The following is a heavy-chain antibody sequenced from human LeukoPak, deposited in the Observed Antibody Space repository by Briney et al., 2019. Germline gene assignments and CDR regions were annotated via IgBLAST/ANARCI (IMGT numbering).Heavy chain of an antibody. D-gene: IGHD4-11*01. CDR3: AREGTVISFDY. J-gene: IGHJ4*02. Sequence: PGGSLRLSCAASGFTFNSYSMKWVRQAPGKGLEWVSSISSSSSYIYYADSVKGRFTISRDNAKNSLYLQMNSLRAEDTAVYYCAREGTVISFDYWGQGTLVTVSS. CDR2: ISSSSSYI. V-gene: IGHV3-21*01. CDR1: GFTFNSYS.